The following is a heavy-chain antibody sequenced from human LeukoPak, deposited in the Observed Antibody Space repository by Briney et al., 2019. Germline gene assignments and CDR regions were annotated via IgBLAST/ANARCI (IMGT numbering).Heavy chain of an antibody. CDR2: IYNTGST. CDR3: ARHLRGYSYGPLEY. J-gene: IGHJ4*02. Sequence: SETLSLTCTVSGGSINSYYWSWIRQPPGKGLEWIGYIYNTGSTNYSPSLKSRVTIAVDSSMHQFSLKLTSVTAADTAVYYCARHLRGYSYGPLEYRGQGTLVTVSS. D-gene: IGHD5-18*01. V-gene: IGHV4-59*08. CDR1: GGSINSYY.